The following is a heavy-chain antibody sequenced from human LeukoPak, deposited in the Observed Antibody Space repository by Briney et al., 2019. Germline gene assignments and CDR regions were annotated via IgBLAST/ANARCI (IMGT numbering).Heavy chain of an antibody. Sequence: GGSLRLSCAASEFTFTSYELNWVRQAPGKGLEWVSYISSSGNTISYADSVKGRFTISRDNAKNSLYLQMNSLRAEDTAVYYCARGESSGWYGDFDYWGQGTLVTVSS. J-gene: IGHJ4*02. CDR1: EFTFTSYE. D-gene: IGHD6-19*01. V-gene: IGHV3-48*03. CDR3: ARGESSGWYGDFDY. CDR2: ISSSGNTI.